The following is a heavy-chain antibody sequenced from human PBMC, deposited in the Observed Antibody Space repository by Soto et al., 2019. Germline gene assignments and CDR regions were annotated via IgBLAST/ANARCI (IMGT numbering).Heavy chain of an antibody. CDR3: ARGLSHGWYPALDY. CDR2: MKQDGSQT. Sequence: GGSLRLSCAASGFTFSNYWMSWVRQAPGKGLEWVANMKQDGSQTYYVDSVKGRFTISRDNAKSSLFLLMNSLRAEDTAVYYCARGLSHGWYPALDYWGQGTLVTVSS. J-gene: IGHJ4*02. CDR1: GFTFSNYW. V-gene: IGHV3-7*05. D-gene: IGHD6-19*01.